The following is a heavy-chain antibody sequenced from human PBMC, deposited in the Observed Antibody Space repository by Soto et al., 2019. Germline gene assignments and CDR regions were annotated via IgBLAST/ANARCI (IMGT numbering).Heavy chain of an antibody. D-gene: IGHD4-4*01. CDR1: GYTFTIYD. CDR3: ARGPTVTTGYYYYYYMDV. Sequence: ASVKVSCKASGYTFTIYDINWVLQATGQGLEWMGWMNPNSGNTGYAQKFQGRVTMTRNTSISTAYMELSSLRSEDTAVYYCARGPTVTTGYYYYYYMDVWGKGTTVTVSS. J-gene: IGHJ6*03. V-gene: IGHV1-8*01. CDR2: MNPNSGNT.